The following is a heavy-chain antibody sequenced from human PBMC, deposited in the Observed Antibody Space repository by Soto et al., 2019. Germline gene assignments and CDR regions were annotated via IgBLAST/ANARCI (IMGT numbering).Heavy chain of an antibody. CDR3: AREWTGGAPLDY. Sequence: QVQLVESGGGVVQPGRSLRLSCAASGFTFSSYGMHWVRQAPGKGLEWVAVIWYDGSNKYYADSVKGRFTISRDNSKNALYLQMNSLRAEDTAVYYCAREWTGGAPLDYWGQGTLVTVSS. J-gene: IGHJ4*02. V-gene: IGHV3-33*01. CDR1: GFTFSSYG. D-gene: IGHD2-8*02. CDR2: IWYDGSNK.